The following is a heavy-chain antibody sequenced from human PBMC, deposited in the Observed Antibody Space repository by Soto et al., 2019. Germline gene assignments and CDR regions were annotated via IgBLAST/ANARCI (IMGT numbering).Heavy chain of an antibody. CDR1: GYSFTSYW. J-gene: IGHJ5*02. D-gene: IGHD2-2*02. Sequence: PGESLKISCKGSGYSFTSYWISWVRQMPGKGLEWMGRIDPSDSYTNYSPSFQGHVTISADKSLSTAYLQWSSLKASDTAMYYCARQGGHCSSTSCYSWFDPVGQGTLVTASS. V-gene: IGHV5-10-1*01. CDR3: ARQGGHCSSTSCYSWFDP. CDR2: IDPSDSYT.